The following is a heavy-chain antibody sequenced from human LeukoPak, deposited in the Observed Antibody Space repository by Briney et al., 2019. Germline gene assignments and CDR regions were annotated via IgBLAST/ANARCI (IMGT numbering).Heavy chain of an antibody. J-gene: IGHJ4*02. V-gene: IGHV1-18*01. D-gene: IGHD3-9*01. CDR2: ISAYNGNT. CDR3: ATVLGTSYDMRHHRGAFDN. Sequence: ASVKVSCKASGYTFTSYGISWVRQAPGQGLEWMGWISAYNGNTNYAQKLQGRVTMTTDTSTSTAYMELRSLRSDDTAVYYCATVLGTSYDMRHHRGAFDNWGQGTLVTVSS. CDR1: GYTFTSYG.